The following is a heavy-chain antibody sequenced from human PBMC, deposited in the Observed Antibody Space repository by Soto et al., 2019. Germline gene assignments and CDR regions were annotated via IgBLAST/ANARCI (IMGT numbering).Heavy chain of an antibody. Sequence: QVQLVQSGAEVKKPGASVKVSCKASGYTFTGYYMHWVRQAPGQGLEWMGWINPNSGGTNYAQKFQGWVTMTRDTSISTGYMELSRLRSDDTAVYYCARVYGSGSEALQYWGQGTLVTVSS. J-gene: IGHJ4*02. D-gene: IGHD3-10*01. CDR3: ARVYGSGSEALQY. V-gene: IGHV1-2*04. CDR2: INPNSGGT. CDR1: GYTFTGYY.